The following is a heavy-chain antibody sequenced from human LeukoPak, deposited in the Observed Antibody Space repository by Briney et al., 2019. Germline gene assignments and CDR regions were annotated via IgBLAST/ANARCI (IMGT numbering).Heavy chain of an antibody. CDR3: AREMKTTRAIDGVYFYYYYMDV. Sequence: SETLSLTCAVSGGSFSGYYWTWIRQPPGKGLEWIGEINHSGSTNYNPSLKSRVTISLDTSKNHFSLRLSSVTAADTAVYYCAREMKTTRAIDGVYFYYYYMDVWGKGTTVTVSS. V-gene: IGHV4-34*01. CDR1: GGSFSGYY. D-gene: IGHD1-7*01. CDR2: INHSGST. J-gene: IGHJ6*03.